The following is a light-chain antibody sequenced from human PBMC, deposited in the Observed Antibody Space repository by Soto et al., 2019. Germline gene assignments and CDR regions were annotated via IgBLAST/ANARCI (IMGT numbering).Light chain of an antibody. J-gene: IGKJ4*01. CDR2: GAS. CDR1: QSVGSY. Sequence: EIMLTLSPSTLSLSTGERATLSCRASQSVGSYLAWYQQKPGQAPGLLLYGASNRASGIPDRFAGSGSGTDFTLTISRLEPEDFAVYYCQQYGTSPPPFAGGTKVDIK. V-gene: IGKV3-20*01. CDR3: QQYGTSPPP.